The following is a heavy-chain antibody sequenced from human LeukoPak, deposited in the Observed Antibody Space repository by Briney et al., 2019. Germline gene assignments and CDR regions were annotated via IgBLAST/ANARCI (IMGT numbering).Heavy chain of an antibody. CDR1: GFTFSSYS. CDR3: AKDSKQLDLTPYYFDY. CDR2: ITRSSYI. D-gene: IGHD6-13*01. Sequence: VGSLRLSCAASGFTFSSYSMNWVRQAPGKGLEWVSSITRSSYIYYVDSVKGRFTISRDNSKNTLYLQMNSLRAEDTAVYYCAKDSKQLDLTPYYFDYWGQGTLVTVSS. J-gene: IGHJ4*02. V-gene: IGHV3-21*04.